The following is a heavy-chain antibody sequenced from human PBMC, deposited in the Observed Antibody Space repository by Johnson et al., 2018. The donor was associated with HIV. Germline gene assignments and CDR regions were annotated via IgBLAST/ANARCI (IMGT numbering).Heavy chain of an antibody. CDR3: ARSNDRLAAFAI. J-gene: IGHJ3*02. Sequence: EQLVESGGGLIQPGGSLRLSCAASGFTFSSFAMSWVRQAPGKGLEWVSGISGSGGSTYYADSVKGRFTISRDNSKNSLYLQMNSLRAEDTAVYYCARSNDRLAAFAIWGQGTVVTDSS. V-gene: IGHV3-23*04. CDR2: ISGSGGST. D-gene: IGHD1-1*01. CDR1: GFTFSSFA.